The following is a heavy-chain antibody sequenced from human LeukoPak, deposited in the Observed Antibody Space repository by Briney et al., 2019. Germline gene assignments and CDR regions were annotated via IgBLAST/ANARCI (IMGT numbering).Heavy chain of an antibody. CDR1: GFTFSNYG. CDR3: AKDTGNYFTNYYFDY. J-gene: IGHJ4*02. V-gene: IGHV3-30*02. D-gene: IGHD3-10*01. Sequence: GGSLRLSCAASGFTFSNYGMHWVRQAPGKGLEWVAFMPYDGSNKYYADSVKGRFTISRDNSKNTLYLQMNSLRAEDTAVYYCAKDTGNYFTNYYFDYWGQGTLVTVSS. CDR2: MPYDGSNK.